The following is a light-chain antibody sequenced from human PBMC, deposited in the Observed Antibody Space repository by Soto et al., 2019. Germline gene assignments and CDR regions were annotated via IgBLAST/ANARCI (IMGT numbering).Light chain of an antibody. CDR2: DAS. CDR1: QTIGSN. J-gene: IGKJ1*01. V-gene: IGKV3-15*01. Sequence: EIVMTQSPVTLSVSPGERATLSCRASQTIGSNLAWYQQKHGQPPRLLIYDASTRATDVPARFTVSGSATEFTLTISSLQSEDFALYYCQQYNNWPPTWTFGQGTKVDIK. CDR3: QQYNNWPPTWT.